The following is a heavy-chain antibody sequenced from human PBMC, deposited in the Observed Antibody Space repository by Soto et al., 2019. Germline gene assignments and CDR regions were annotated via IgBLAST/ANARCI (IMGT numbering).Heavy chain of an antibody. J-gene: IGHJ4*02. CDR3: ARDWYGSSGWGGLFDY. CDR2: IKQDGSEK. CDR1: GLTFDSYW. D-gene: IGHD6-19*01. Sequence: GGSMKLSCAASGLTFDSYWIRWVRQAPGKGLEWVANIKQDGSEKYYVDYVKGRFTTSRDNAKNSLYLQINSLRAEDTAVFYCARDWYGSSGWGGLFDYWGQGILVTVSS. V-gene: IGHV3-7*01.